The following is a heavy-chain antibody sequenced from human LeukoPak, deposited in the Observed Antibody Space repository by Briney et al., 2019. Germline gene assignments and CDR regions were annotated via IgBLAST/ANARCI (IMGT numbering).Heavy chain of an antibody. V-gene: IGHV1-2*02. CDR1: GYTFTGYY. D-gene: IGHD4-17*01. CDR2: INPNSGGT. CDR3: ARDRNDGDYDYYYYMDV. Sequence: VASVKVSCKAAGYTFTGYYMHWVREAPGQALEWMGWINPNSGGTNYAQKFQGRVTMTRDTSISTAYMELSRLRSDDTAVYYRARDRNDGDYDYYYYMDVWGKGTTVTISS. J-gene: IGHJ6*03.